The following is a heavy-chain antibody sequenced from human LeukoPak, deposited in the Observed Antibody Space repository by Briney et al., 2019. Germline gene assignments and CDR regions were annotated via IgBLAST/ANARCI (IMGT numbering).Heavy chain of an antibody. CDR1: GGSFSGYY. CDR2: INHSGST. CDR3: ASSYDSSGPDY. J-gene: IGHJ4*02. V-gene: IGHV4-34*01. Sequence: SETLSLTCAVYGGSFSGYYWSWIRQPPGKGLEWIGEINHSGSTNYNPSLKSRVTISVDTSKNQLSLKLSSVTAADTAVYYCASSYDSSGPDYWGQGTLVTVSS. D-gene: IGHD3-22*01.